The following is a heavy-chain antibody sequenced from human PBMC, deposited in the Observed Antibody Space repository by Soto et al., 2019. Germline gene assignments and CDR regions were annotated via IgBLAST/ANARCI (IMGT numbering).Heavy chain of an antibody. CDR3: AKGAWIDIWLSL. D-gene: IGHD5-18*01. J-gene: IGHJ4*02. V-gene: IGHV1-8*01. CDR2: MNPNSGNT. CDR1: GYTFTSYD. Sequence: ASVKVSCKASGYTFTSYDINWVRQATGQGLEWMGWMNPNSGNTGYAQKFQGRVTMTRNTSISTAYMELSSLRAEDTAVYYCAKGAWIDIWLSLWGQGTLVTVSS.